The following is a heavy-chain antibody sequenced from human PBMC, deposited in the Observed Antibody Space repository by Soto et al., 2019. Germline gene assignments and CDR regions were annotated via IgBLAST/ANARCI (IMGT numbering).Heavy chain of an antibody. CDR1: GFIFTSYS. D-gene: IGHD5-18*01. V-gene: IGHV3-7*03. CDR2: INKNGGEK. Sequence: GSLRLSCAASGFIFTSYSMSWVRQAPGKGLEWVANINKNGGEKYYVDSVKGRFTISRDNAKNSLYLQMNSLRAEDTAVCYCARPWDTAVVSTWNYWGQGTLVTVSS. J-gene: IGHJ4*02. CDR3: ARPWDTAVVSTWNY.